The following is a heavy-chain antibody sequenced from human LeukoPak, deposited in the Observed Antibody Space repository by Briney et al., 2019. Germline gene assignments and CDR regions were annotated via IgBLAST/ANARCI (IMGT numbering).Heavy chain of an antibody. CDR2: IYSSGTA. V-gene: IGHV4-39*07. CDR3: ARGYYTDKLYYYFDY. Sequence: ASETLSLTCTVSGGSISSNSYYWGWIRQPPGKGLEWIGRIYSSGTAYYNPSLKSRVTVSVDTSKNQFSLKLTSVTAADTAVYYCARGYYTDKLYYYFDYWGQGTLATVSS. CDR1: GGSISSNSYY. J-gene: IGHJ4*02. D-gene: IGHD2-2*02.